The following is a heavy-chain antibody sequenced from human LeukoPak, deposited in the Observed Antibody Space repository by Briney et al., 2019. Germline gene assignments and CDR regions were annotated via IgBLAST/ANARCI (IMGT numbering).Heavy chain of an antibody. CDR1: GFTFSSYA. CDR3: AKGHYDSSGYYYERDAFDI. D-gene: IGHD3-22*01. J-gene: IGHJ3*02. V-gene: IGHV3-23*01. CDR2: ISGSGGST. Sequence: PGGXXXLSCAASGFTFSSYAMSWVRQAPGKGLEWVSAISGSGGSTYYAESVKGGLTISRENYKKRLYRQMNRLRDEDTALYYCAKGHYDSSGYYYERDAFDIWGQGTMVTVSS.